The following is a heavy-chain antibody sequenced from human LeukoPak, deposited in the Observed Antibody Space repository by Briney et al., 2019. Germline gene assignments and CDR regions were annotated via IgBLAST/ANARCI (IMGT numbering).Heavy chain of an antibody. CDR1: EFTFSNYD. D-gene: IGHD6-19*01. CDR2: IRYDGNNK. CDR3: AKDQAVAGHPLDY. Sequence: GGSLRLSCAASEFTFSNYDMHWVRQAPGKGLEGVAFIRYDGNNKYYADSVKGRFTISRDNSKNTLYLQMNSLRAEDTAVYYCAKDQAVAGHPLDYWGQGTLVTVSS. J-gene: IGHJ4*02. V-gene: IGHV3-30*02.